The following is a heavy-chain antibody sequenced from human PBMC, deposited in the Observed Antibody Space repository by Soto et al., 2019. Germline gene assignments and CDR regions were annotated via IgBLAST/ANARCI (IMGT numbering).Heavy chain of an antibody. J-gene: IGHJ6*02. Sequence: SVKVSCKASGGTFSSYAISWVRQAPGQGLEWMGGIIPIFGTANYEQKFQGRVTITADKSTSTAYMELSSLRSEDTAVYYCARVGQQPFYYYYGMDVWGQGTTVTVSS. CDR3: ARVGQQPFYYYYGMDV. D-gene: IGHD6-13*01. CDR2: IIPIFGTA. V-gene: IGHV1-69*06. CDR1: GGTFSSYA.